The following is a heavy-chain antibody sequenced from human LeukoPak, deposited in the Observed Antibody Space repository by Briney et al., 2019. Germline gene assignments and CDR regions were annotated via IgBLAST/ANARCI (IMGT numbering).Heavy chain of an antibody. V-gene: IGHV3-21*01. CDR2: ISSSSSYI. CDR3: ARNYGDLYYYYYYYMDV. J-gene: IGHJ6*03. D-gene: IGHD4-17*01. Sequence: GGSLRLSCAASGFTFSSYSMNWVRQAPGKGLEWVSSISSSSSYIYYADSVKGRFTISRDNAKNSLYLQMNSLRAEDTAVYYCARNYGDLYYYYYYYMDVWGKGTTVTVSS. CDR1: GFTFSSYS.